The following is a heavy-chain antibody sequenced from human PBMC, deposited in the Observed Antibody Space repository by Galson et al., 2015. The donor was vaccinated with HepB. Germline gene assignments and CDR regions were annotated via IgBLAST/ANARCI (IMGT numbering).Heavy chain of an antibody. V-gene: IGHV4-31*03. D-gene: IGHD1-26*01. CDR2: IYYSGST. J-gene: IGHJ4*02. Sequence: TLSLTCTVSGGSISSGGYYWSRIRQHPGKGLEWIGYIYYSGSTYYNPSLKSRVTISVDTSKNQFSLKLSSVTAADTAVYYCARGGATTGTYYFDYWGQGTLVTVSS. CDR1: GGSISSGGYY. CDR3: ARGGATTGTYYFDY.